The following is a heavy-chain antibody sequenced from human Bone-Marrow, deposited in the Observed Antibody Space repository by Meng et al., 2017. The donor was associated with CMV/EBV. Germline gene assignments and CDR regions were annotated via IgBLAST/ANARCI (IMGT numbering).Heavy chain of an antibody. CDR1: GYTFTTYG. CDR3: ARDGGRRSAYTPYNWFDP. D-gene: IGHD3-16*01. V-gene: IGHV1-18*01. Sequence: ASVKVSCKASGYTFTTYGISWVRQAPGQGLEWMGWICTYNGNANYAQKVQGRVTLTRDTSTSTVYMELRSLTSDDTAVYYCARDGGRRSAYTPYNWFDPWGQGTPVTVSS. CDR2: ICTYNGNA. J-gene: IGHJ5*02.